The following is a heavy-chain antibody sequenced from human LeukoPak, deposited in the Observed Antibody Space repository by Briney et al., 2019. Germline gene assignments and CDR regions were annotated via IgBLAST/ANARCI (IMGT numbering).Heavy chain of an antibody. CDR2: IYYSGST. J-gene: IGHJ4*02. Sequence: SETLSLTCTVSGGSISSYYWSWIRQPPGKGLEWIGYIYYSGSTNYNPSLKSRVTISVDTSKNQFSLKLSSVTAADTAVYYCARATWLPVGLYYYDSSGYYYYFDSWGQGTLVTVSS. V-gene: IGHV4-59*01. D-gene: IGHD3-22*01. CDR1: GGSISSYY. CDR3: ARATWLPVGLYYYDSSGYYYYFDS.